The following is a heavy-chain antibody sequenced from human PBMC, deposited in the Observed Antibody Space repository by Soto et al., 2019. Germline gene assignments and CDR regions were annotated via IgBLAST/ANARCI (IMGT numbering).Heavy chain of an antibody. J-gene: IGHJ6*02. CDR2: IYYSGST. V-gene: IGHV4-59*01. Sequence: TLSLTCTVSGGSISSYYWSWIRQPPGKGLEWIGYIYYSGSTNYNPSLKSRVTISVDTSKNQFSLKLSSVTAADTAVYYCARGPYDFWSGYYAPLQNYYYYGMDVWGQGTTVTVSS. CDR3: ARGPYDFWSGYYAPLQNYYYYGMDV. D-gene: IGHD3-3*01. CDR1: GGSISSYY.